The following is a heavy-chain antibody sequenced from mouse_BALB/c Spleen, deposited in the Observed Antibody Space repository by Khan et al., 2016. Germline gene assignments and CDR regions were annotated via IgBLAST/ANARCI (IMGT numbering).Heavy chain of an antibody. V-gene: IGHV1S135*01. CDR1: GYSFTSYY. CDR3: ARNGKGDWYFDV. J-gene: IGHJ1*01. CDR2: IDPFNGGT. Sequence: VQLKESGPELMKPGASVKISCKASGYSFTSYYMHWVKQSHGKSLEWIGYIDPFNGGTSYNQKFKGKATLTVDTSSSTAYMHLSSLTSEDSAVYYCARNGKGDWYFDVWGAGTTVTVSS.